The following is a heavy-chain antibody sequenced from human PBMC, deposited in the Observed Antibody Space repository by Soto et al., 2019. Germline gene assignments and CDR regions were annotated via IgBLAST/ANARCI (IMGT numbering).Heavy chain of an antibody. CDR1: GDSISSGYY. CDR3: ARDEKVTGTTLSWFDP. D-gene: IGHD1-7*01. CDR2: IYHSGTT. Sequence: SETLSLTCAVSGDSISSGYYWAWIRQPPGKGLEWIGSIYHSGTTYYNPSLRSRVTISVDTSKNQFSLKLSSVTAADTAVYYCARDEKVTGTTLSWFDPWGQGTLVTVSS. V-gene: IGHV4-38-2*02. J-gene: IGHJ5*02.